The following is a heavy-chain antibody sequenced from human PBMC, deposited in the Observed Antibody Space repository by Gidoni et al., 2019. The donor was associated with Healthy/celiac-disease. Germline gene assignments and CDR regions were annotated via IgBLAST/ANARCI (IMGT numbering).Heavy chain of an antibody. J-gene: IGHJ5*02. CDR3: ARAARGRIQYPDP. Sequence: QVQLVQTGAEVKKPGASVKVSCKASGYTSPGYYMHWVRQAPGQGLEWMGWINPNSGGTNYAQKFQGRVTMTRDTSISTAYMELSRLRSDDTAVYYCARAARGRIQYPDPWGQGTLVTVSS. D-gene: IGHD5-18*01. CDR2: INPNSGGT. V-gene: IGHV1-2*02. CDR1: GYTSPGYY.